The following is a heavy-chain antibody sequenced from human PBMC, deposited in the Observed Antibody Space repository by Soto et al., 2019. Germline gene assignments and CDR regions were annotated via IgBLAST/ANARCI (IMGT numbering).Heavy chain of an antibody. CDR2: VSSDGGFT. V-gene: IGHV3-11*06. J-gene: IGHJ4*02. CDR3: ARDPMGRGVPLDY. D-gene: IGHD3-10*01. CDR1: GFAFSDYY. Sequence: VQLVESGGGLVQPGGSLRLSCAASGFAFSDYYMRWIRQVPGRGLECLSYVSSDGGFTHYADSVQGRFTISRDNTKNSLFLEMKGLRAEDTALYFCARDPMGRGVPLDYWGPGTLVTVSS.